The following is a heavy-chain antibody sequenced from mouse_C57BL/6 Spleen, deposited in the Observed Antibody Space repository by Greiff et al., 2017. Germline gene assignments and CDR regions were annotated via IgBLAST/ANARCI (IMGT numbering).Heavy chain of an antibody. D-gene: IGHD1-1*01. Sequence: VQLQESGAELMKPGASVKLSCKATGYTFTGYWIEWVKQRPGHGLEWIGEILPGSGSTNYNEKFKGQATFTADTSSNTAYMQLSSLTSEDSAIYYGTGSGYCGSSLFDYWGQGTTLTVSS. CDR2: ILPGSGST. V-gene: IGHV1-9*01. J-gene: IGHJ2*01. CDR1: GYTFTGYW. CDR3: TGSGYCGSSLFDY.